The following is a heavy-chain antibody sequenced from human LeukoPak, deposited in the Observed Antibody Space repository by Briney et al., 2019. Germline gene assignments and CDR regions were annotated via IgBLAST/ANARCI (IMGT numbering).Heavy chain of an antibody. CDR3: ARYFDS. J-gene: IGHJ4*02. CDR2: ISSSSSTI. CDR1: GFTFSSSS. V-gene: IGHV3-48*02. Sequence: GGSLRLSCGVSGFTFSSSSMNWVRQAPGKGLDWVSYISSSSSTIYYADSVKGRFTISRDDAKNSLYLKMNSLRDEDTAVYYCARYFDSWGQGTLVTVSS.